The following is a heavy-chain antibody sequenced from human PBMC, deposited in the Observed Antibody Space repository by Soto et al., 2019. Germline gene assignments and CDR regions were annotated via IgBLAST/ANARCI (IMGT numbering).Heavy chain of an antibody. CDR3: ARPYCTNGVCYYYFDY. V-gene: IGHV3-23*01. J-gene: IGHJ4*02. Sequence: PGGSLRLSCAASGFTFSSYAMSWVRQAPGKGLEWVSAISGSGGSTYYVDSVKGRFTISRDNSKNTLYLQMNSLRAEDTAVYYCARPYCTNGVCYYYFDYWGQGTLVTVSS. CDR1: GFTFSSYA. D-gene: IGHD2-8*01. CDR2: ISGSGGST.